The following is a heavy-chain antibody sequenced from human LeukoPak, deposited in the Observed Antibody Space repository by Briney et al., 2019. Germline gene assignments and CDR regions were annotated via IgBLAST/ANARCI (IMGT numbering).Heavy chain of an antibody. V-gene: IGHV3-11*01. Sequence: GGSLGLSRAASGFTFNHYYMSWIRQAPGKGLEWVSYIRCNGSTIYYADSAKGRFTISRDNAKNSLYLQMNSLRAEDTAVYFCARDVGYYDILTTVQEPFDIWGQGTMVTVSS. CDR1: GFTFNHYY. CDR3: ARDVGYYDILTTVQEPFDI. CDR2: IRCNGSTI. J-gene: IGHJ3*02. D-gene: IGHD3-9*01.